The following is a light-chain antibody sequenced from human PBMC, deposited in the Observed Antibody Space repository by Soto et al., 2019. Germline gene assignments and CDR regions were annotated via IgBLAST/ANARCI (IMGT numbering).Light chain of an antibody. V-gene: IGKV3-15*01. CDR3: QQYNNWPPIT. J-gene: IGKJ5*01. Sequence: EIVMTQSPGTLSVSPGERATLSCRASQSISSNLAWYRQKPGQAPRLLIYSASTRATGIPARFSGSGSGTEFTLTISSLQSEDFAVYYCQQYNNWPPITFGQGTRLEIK. CDR2: SAS. CDR1: QSISSN.